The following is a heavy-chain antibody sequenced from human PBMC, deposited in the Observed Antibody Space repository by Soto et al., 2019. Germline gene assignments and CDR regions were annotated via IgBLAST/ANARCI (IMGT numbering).Heavy chain of an antibody. J-gene: IGHJ6*02. Sequence: QVQLVQSGAEVKKPGSSVTVSCKASGGTFSNYAINWVRQAPGQGLEWLGGFIPVFDSTRYAQKFLGRVTITADESTSTAYMELSSLRSEDTAVDYCARALYSSTWSYYYYGMDVWGQGTKVTVSS. CDR2: FIPVFDST. CDR1: GGTFSNYA. V-gene: IGHV1-69*01. D-gene: IGHD6-13*01. CDR3: ARALYSSTWSYYYYGMDV.